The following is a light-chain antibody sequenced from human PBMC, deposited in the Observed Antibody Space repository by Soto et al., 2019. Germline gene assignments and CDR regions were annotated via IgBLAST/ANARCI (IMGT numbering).Light chain of an antibody. CDR1: QSISSW. Sequence: DIQMTQSPSTLSASVGDRVTIACRASQSISSWLAWYQQKPGKAPKLLIYKASSLESGVPSRFSGSGSGTEFTLTISSLQPDDFATYCCQQYNSYPLTFGGGTKVEIK. V-gene: IGKV1-5*03. J-gene: IGKJ4*01. CDR2: KAS. CDR3: QQYNSYPLT.